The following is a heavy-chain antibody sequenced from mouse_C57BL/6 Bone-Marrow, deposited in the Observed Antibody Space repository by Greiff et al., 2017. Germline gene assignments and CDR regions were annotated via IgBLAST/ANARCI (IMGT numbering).Heavy chain of an antibody. CDR1: GYTFTSYW. CDR2: IDPSDSYT. D-gene: IGHD3-3*01. Sequence: QVQLQQPGAELVMPGASVKLSCKASGYTFTSYWMHWVKQRPGQGLEWIGEIDPSDSYTNYNQKFKGKSTLTVAKSSSTAYMQLSSLTSEDSAVYYCARWGDLNWYIDVWGTGTTVTVSS. CDR3: ARWGDLNWYIDV. J-gene: IGHJ1*03. V-gene: IGHV1-69*01.